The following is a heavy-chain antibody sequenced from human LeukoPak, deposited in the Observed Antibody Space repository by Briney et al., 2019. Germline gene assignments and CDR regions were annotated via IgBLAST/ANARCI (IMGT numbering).Heavy chain of an antibody. CDR3: ARVWQQLAYFDY. Sequence: PGGSLRLSYAASGFTFSSYAMHWVRQDPGKGLEGVAVISYDGSNKYYADSVTGRFTISRDNSKNTLYLQMNSLRAEDTAVYYCARVWQQLAYFDYWGQGTLVTVSS. D-gene: IGHD6-13*01. CDR1: GFTFSSYA. J-gene: IGHJ4*02. V-gene: IGHV3-30-3*01. CDR2: ISYDGSNK.